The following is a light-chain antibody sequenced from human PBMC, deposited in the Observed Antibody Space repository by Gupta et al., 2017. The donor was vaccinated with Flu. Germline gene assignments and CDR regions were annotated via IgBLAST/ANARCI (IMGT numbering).Light chain of an antibody. CDR3: QQGSSTPLT. CDR1: QTIRDY. J-gene: IGKJ4*01. CDR2: AAS. V-gene: IGKV1-39*01. Sequence: RVTITCRASQTIRDYVNWYQQKPGEAPKLLISAASNLQGGVPSRFSGSGSGTEFTLTISSLQYEDLATYYCQQGSSTPLTFGGGTKVEL.